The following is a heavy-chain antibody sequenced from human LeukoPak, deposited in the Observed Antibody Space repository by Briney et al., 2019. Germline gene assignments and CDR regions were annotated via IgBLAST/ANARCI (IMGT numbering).Heavy chain of an antibody. CDR1: GFTFSSYS. Sequence: GGSLRLSFAASGFTFSSYSMNWVRQAPGKGLEWVSSISSSSYIYYADSVKGRFTISRDNAKNSLYLQMNSLRAEDTAVYYCARVKIGSSWGPNYFDYWGQGTLVTVSS. CDR2: ISSSSYI. CDR3: ARVKIGSSWGPNYFDY. J-gene: IGHJ4*02. D-gene: IGHD6-13*01. V-gene: IGHV3-21*01.